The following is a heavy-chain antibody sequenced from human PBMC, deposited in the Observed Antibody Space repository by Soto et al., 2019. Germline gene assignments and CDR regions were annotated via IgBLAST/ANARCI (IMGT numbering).Heavy chain of an antibody. V-gene: IGHV3-21*01. D-gene: IGHD5-12*01. Sequence: EVQLVESGGGLVKPGGSLRLSCAASGFTFSSYSMNWVRQAPGKGLEWVSSISSSSSYIYYADSVKGRFTISRDNAKNSLYLQMXXLRAEDTAVYYCARDLWAMPLSDYETYYYYGMDVWGQGTTVTVSS. CDR1: GFTFSSYS. J-gene: IGHJ6*02. CDR3: ARDLWAMPLSDYETYYYYGMDV. CDR2: ISSSSSYI.